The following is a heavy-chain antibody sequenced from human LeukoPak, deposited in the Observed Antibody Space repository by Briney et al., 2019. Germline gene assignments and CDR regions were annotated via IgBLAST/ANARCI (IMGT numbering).Heavy chain of an antibody. Sequence: ASVKVSCKASGYTFTSYGLSWVRQAPGQGLEWMGWMKPNSGHTGYAQKFQGRVTMTRNTSISTAYMDLSSLRSEDTAVYYCASSPGCSSTGCYLDAFDIWGEGTMVPVSS. CDR1: GYTFTSYG. V-gene: IGHV1-8*02. CDR3: ASSPGCSSTGCYLDAFDI. D-gene: IGHD2-2*01. J-gene: IGHJ3*02. CDR2: MKPNSGHT.